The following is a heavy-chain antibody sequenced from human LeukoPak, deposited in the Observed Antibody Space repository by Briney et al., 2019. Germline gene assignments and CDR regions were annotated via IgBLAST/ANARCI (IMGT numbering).Heavy chain of an antibody. Sequence: SETLSLTCAVSGASISSNNWWWSWVRQPPGKGLEWIGEVYHSGGTNYNPSLKSRVTMSVDKSKNQFSLKLSSVTAADTAVYYCAGAEPRGIIWYPYWGQGTLVTVSS. CDR2: VYHSGGT. V-gene: IGHV4-4*02. J-gene: IGHJ4*02. CDR3: AGAEPRGIIWYPY. CDR1: GASISSNNW. D-gene: IGHD6-13*01.